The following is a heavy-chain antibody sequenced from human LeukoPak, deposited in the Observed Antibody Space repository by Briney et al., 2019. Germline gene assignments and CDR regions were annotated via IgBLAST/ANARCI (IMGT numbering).Heavy chain of an antibody. V-gene: IGHV4-59*08. CDR2: IYYSGST. D-gene: IGHD6-19*01. CDR1: GGSISSYY. Sequence: SETLSLTCTVSGGSISSYYWSWIRQPPGKGLEWIGYIYYSGSTNYNPSLKSRVTISVDTSKNQFSLKLSSVTAADTAVYYCARHEPYSSGWYGEAFDIWGQGTMVTVSS. CDR3: ARHEPYSSGWYGEAFDI. J-gene: IGHJ3*02.